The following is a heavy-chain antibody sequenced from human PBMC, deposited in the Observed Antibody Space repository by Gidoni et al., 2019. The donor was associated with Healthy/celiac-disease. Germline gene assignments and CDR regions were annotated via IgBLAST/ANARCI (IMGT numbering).Heavy chain of an antibody. CDR3: ARDNYDFWSGPFDP. CDR2: IWYDGSNK. CDR1: GFTFSSYG. J-gene: IGHJ5*02. Sequence: QVQLVESGGGVVQPGRSLRLSCAAPGFTFSSYGMHWVRQAPGKGLEWVAVIWYDGSNKYYADSVKGRFTISRDNSKNTLYLQMNSLRAEDTAVYYCARDNYDFWSGPFDPWGQGTLVTVSS. D-gene: IGHD3-3*01. V-gene: IGHV3-33*01.